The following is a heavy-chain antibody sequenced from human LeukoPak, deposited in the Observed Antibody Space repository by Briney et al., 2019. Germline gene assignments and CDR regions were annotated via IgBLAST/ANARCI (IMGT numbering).Heavy chain of an antibody. V-gene: IGHV4-39*01. J-gene: IGHJ6*02. CDR3: ARLFSSGWEYHNGMDV. D-gene: IGHD6-19*01. CDR1: GGSISSEASY. CDR2: IYYSESP. Sequence: SETLSLTCTVSGGSISSEASYWAWIRQPPGKGLEWIGSIYYSESPYYNPSPKSRVTLSIDTSKNQFSLRLNSVTAADTAVFFCARLFSSGWEYHNGMDVWGQGTTITVSS.